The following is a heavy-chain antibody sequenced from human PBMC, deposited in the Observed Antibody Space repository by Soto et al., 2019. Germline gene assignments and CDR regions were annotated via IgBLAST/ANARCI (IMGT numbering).Heavy chain of an antibody. D-gene: IGHD3-22*01. CDR3: AIHLKYDGSGYYFRHFDY. V-gene: IGHV5-51*01. J-gene: IGHJ4*02. CDR2: IYPDDSDT. CDR1: GYMFSSYW. Sequence: EVQLVQSGPEVKKPGESLKISCKGSGYMFSSYWIGWVRQMPGKGLEWMWVIYPDDSDTRYGPSFQGQVTISADKSMNTAYLQWRSLKASDTAMYYCAIHLKYDGSGYYFRHFDYWGQGTLVTVSS.